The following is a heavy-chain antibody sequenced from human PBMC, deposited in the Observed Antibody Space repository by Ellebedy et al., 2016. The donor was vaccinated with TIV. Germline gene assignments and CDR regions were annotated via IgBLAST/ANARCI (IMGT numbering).Heavy chain of an antibody. CDR2: IIPILGIA. CDR1: GGTFSSYA. D-gene: IGHD3-16*02. Sequence: AASVKVSCKASGGTFSSYAISWVRQAPGQGLEWMGRIIPILGIANYAQKFQGRVTITADKSTSTAYMELSSLRSEDTAVYYCARDHSPIMITFGGVIVTSSNWFDPWGQGTLVTVSS. V-gene: IGHV1-69*04. CDR3: ARDHSPIMITFGGVIVTSSNWFDP. J-gene: IGHJ5*02.